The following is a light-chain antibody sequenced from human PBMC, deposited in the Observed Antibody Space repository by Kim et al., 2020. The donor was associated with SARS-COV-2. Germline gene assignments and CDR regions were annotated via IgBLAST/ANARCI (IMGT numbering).Light chain of an antibody. J-gene: IGKJ1*01. CDR1: RSFSSN. Sequence: VSSGERAPSPGGASRSFSSNLAWYQQKPRQAPRLLIYGAPTRATGIPARCSGSGSGTEFTLTISSLQSEELVVYYCQQYKNWQRTFGQGTKVDIK. CDR3: QQYKNWQRT. CDR2: GAP. V-gene: IGKV3-15*01.